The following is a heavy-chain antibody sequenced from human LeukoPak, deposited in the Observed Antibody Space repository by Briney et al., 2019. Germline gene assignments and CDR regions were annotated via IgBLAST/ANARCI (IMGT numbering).Heavy chain of an antibody. CDR2: IYNSENT. D-gene: IGHD6-19*01. CDR3: ARFYSGPSGWFVLWYFDL. J-gene: IGHJ2*01. CDR1: GGSVSSYY. Sequence: SETLSLTCTVSGGSVSSYYWSWIRQPPGKGLEWIGYIYNSENTKYNSSLESRVTMSVDTSKNRFFLKLSSVTAADTAAYYCARFYSGPSGWFVLWYFDLWGRGTLVTVSS. V-gene: IGHV4-4*09.